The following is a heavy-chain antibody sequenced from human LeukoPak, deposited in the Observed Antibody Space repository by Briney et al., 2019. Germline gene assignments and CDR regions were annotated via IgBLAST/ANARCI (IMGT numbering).Heavy chain of an antibody. CDR2: ISGSGGST. CDR1: GFTFSSYA. J-gene: IGHJ4*02. V-gene: IGHV3-23*01. Sequence: GGSLRLSCAASGFTFSSYAMSWVRQAPGKGLEWVSAISGSGGSTYYADSVKGRFTISRDNAKNSLYLQMNSLRDEDSAAYYCARDQGIFDYWGQGTLVTVSS. CDR3: ARDQGIFDY.